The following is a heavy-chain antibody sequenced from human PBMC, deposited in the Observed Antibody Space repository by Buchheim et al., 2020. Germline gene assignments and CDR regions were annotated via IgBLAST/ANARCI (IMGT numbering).Heavy chain of an antibody. CDR3: AKRKDTIFGVVITPGYYGMDV. D-gene: IGHD3-3*01. J-gene: IGHJ6*02. CDR1: GFTFSSYA. Sequence: EVQLLESGGGLVQPGGSLRLSCAASGFTFSSYAMSWVRQAPGKGLEWVSAISGSGGSTYYAASVKGRFTISRDNSKTTLYLQMNSLRAEDTAVYYCAKRKDTIFGVVITPGYYGMDVWGQGTT. V-gene: IGHV3-23*01. CDR2: ISGSGGST.